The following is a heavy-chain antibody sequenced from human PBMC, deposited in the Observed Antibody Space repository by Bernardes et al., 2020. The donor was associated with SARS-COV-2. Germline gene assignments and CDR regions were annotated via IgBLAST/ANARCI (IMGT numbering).Heavy chain of an antibody. D-gene: IGHD3-22*01. Sequence: GGSLRLSCAASGFTFSSSAMSWVRQAPGKGLEWVSAISRRGVNIYYTDSVKGRFTVSRDNSKNTMYLQMSGMRAEDTAVYYCAKARFEDSTHYYDYWGQGTQVTVSS. J-gene: IGHJ4*02. CDR1: GFTFSSSA. CDR2: ISRRGVNI. CDR3: AKARFEDSTHYYDY. V-gene: IGHV3-23*01.